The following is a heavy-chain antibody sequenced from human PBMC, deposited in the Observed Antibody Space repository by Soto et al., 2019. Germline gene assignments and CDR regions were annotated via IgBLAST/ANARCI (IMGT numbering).Heavy chain of an antibody. D-gene: IGHD3-3*01. V-gene: IGHV4-31*03. CDR1: GGSISSGGYY. J-gene: IGHJ4*02. CDR3: ARHVWSGYTNTFDY. CDR2: IYYSGST. Sequence: SETLSLTCTVSGGSISSGGYYWSWIRQHPGKGLEWIGYIYYSGSTYYNPSLKSRVTISVDTSKNQFSLKLSSVTAADTAVYYCARHVWSGYTNTFDYWGQGTLVTVSS.